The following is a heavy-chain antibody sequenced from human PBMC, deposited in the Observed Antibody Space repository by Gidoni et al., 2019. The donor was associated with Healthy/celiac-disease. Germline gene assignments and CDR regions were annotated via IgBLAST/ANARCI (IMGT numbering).Heavy chain of an antibody. CDR2: SYYSGST. CDR1: GGSISSSSYY. V-gene: IGHV4-39*01. D-gene: IGHD2-2*01. J-gene: IGHJ4*02. CDR3: ARLQTSPVEKPIDY. Sequence: QLQLQESGPGLVKPSETLSLTCTVSGGSISSSSYYWGWIRQPPGKGLEWFGSSYYSGSTYYNPSLKRRVTISVDTSKNQFSLKLRSVTAADTAVYYCARLQTSPVEKPIDYWGQGTLVTVSS.